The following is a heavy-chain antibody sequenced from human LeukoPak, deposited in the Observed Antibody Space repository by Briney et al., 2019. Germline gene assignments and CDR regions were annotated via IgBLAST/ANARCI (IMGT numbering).Heavy chain of an antibody. Sequence: PSQTLSLTCTVSGGSISSGGYHWSWIRQHPGKGLEWIGYIYYSGSTYYNPSLKSRVTISVDTPKNQFSLKLSSVTAADTAVYYCARDYGEHGSGWFDPWGQGTLVTVSS. V-gene: IGHV4-31*03. CDR2: IYYSGST. J-gene: IGHJ5*02. D-gene: IGHD4-17*01. CDR3: ARDYGEHGSGWFDP. CDR1: GGSISSGGYH.